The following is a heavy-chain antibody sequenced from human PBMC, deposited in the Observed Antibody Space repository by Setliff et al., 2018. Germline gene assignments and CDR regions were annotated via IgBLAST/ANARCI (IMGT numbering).Heavy chain of an antibody. D-gene: IGHD2-15*01. CDR3: ARDLGARYCSGGSCSHYYYYYYMDV. J-gene: IGHJ6*03. CDR1: GFTFRSYA. V-gene: IGHV3-23*01. CDR2: SSASGNSK. Sequence: GGSLRLSCAASGFTFRSYAMSWVRQAPGKGLEWVSSSSASGNSKYYADSVKGRFIISRDNSKNTLYLQMNSLRAEDTAVYYCARDLGARYCSGGSCSHYYYYYYMDVWGKGTTVTVSS.